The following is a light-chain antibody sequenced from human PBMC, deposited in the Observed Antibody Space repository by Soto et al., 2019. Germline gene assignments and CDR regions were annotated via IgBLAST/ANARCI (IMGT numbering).Light chain of an antibody. Sequence: QSALTQPASVSGSPGQSIAISCTGTSSDIGTYDYVSWYQQLPGKAPKVLIYEVTYRPSGVSNRFSGSKSGNTASLTISGLQAEDEADYYCNSYTRDSTWVFGGGTNLTVL. CDR3: NSYTRDSTWV. J-gene: IGLJ3*02. V-gene: IGLV2-14*01. CDR1: SSDIGTYDY. CDR2: EVT.